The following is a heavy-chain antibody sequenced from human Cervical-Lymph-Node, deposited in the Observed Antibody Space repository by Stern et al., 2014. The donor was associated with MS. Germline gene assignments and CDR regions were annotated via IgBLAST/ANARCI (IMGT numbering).Heavy chain of an antibody. CDR2: ITNSGAT. CDR1: GFTFSNHY. D-gene: IGHD5-18*01. Sequence: VQLVESGGDLVKPGGSLRLSCAASGFTFSNHYMSWIRQAPGKGLEWLSYITNSGATYYAESVKGRFTIARDNARNSLYLQMNDLRVEDTALYYCARDPDTASKVDYWGQGTLVIVSA. J-gene: IGHJ4*02. CDR3: ARDPDTASKVDY. V-gene: IGHV3-11*01.